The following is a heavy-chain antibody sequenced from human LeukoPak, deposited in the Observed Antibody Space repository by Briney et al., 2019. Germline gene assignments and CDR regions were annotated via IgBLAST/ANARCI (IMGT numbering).Heavy chain of an antibody. CDR1: GGSISSYY. J-gene: IGHJ6*03. CDR2: IYYSGST. Sequence: PETLSLTCTVSGGSISSYYWSWIRQPPGKGLEWIGYIYYSGSTNYNPSLKSRVTISVDTSKNQFSLKLSSVTAADTAVYYCVRANDYYYYYMDVWGKGTMVTVSS. CDR3: VRANDYYYYYMDV. V-gene: IGHV4-59*01.